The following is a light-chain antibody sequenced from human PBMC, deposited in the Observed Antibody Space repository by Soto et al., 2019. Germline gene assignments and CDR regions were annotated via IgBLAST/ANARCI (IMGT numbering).Light chain of an antibody. CDR1: SSDVGSYNL. J-gene: IGLJ1*01. V-gene: IGLV2-23*02. Sequence: QSVLTQPASVSGSPGQSITISCTGTSSDVGSYNLVSWYQQHPGKAPKLMIYEVSKRPSGVSNRFSGSKSGNTASLTISGLQAEDDADYYCCSYAGSSTFYVFGTVTKVT. CDR2: EVS. CDR3: CSYAGSSTFYV.